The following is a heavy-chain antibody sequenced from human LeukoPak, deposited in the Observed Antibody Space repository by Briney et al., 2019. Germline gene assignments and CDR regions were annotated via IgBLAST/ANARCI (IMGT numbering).Heavy chain of an antibody. CDR3: AVYYYGSGMDV. CDR1: GGSISSYY. V-gene: IGHV4-59*12. Sequence: SETLSLTCTVSGGSISSYYWSWIRQPPGKGLEWIGEINHSGSTNYNPSLKSRVTISVDTSKNQFSLKLSSVTAADTAVYYCAVYYYGSGMDVWGKGTTVTVSS. J-gene: IGHJ6*04. D-gene: IGHD3-10*01. CDR2: INHSGST.